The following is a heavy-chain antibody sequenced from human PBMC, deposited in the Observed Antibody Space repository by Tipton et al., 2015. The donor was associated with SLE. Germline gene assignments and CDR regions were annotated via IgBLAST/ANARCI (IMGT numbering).Heavy chain of an antibody. CDR2: IKQDGSEK. D-gene: IGHD6-13*01. J-gene: IGHJ2*01. V-gene: IGHV3-7*01. CDR1: GFTFSRYW. CDR3: ARDQYSSSWKGFWYFDL. Sequence: GSLRLSCAASGFTFSRYWMSWVRQAPGKGLEWVANIKQDGSEKYYVDSVKGRFTISRDNAKNSLYLQMNSLRAEDTAVYYCARDQYSSSWKGFWYFDLWGRGTLVTVSS.